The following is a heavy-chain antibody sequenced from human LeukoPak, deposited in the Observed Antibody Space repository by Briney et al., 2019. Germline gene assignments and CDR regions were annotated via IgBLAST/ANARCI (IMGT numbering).Heavy chain of an antibody. CDR2: IYYSGST. V-gene: IGHV4-39*07. D-gene: IGHD2-15*01. CDR1: GGSIISSSYY. CDR3: ARDCSGGSCYSDGDY. J-gene: IGHJ4*02. Sequence: SETLSLTCTVSGGSIISSSYYWGWIRQPPGKGLEWIGSIYYSGSTYYNPSLKSRVTISVDTSKNQFSLKLSSVTAADTAVYYCARDCSGGSCYSDGDYWGQGTLVTVSS.